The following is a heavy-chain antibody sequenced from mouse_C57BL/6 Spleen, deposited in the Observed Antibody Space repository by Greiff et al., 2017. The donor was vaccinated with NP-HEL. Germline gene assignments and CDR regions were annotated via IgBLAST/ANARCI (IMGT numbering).Heavy chain of an antibody. Sequence: EVNVVESGGGLVKPGGSLKLSCAASGFTFSSYAMSWVRQTPEKRLEWVATISDGGSYTYSPDNVKGRFTISRDNAKNNLYLQMSHLKSEDTAMYYCARDNDGYSYRGFAYWGQGTLVTVSA. J-gene: IGHJ3*01. CDR2: ISDGGSYT. CDR1: GFTFSSYA. V-gene: IGHV5-4*01. CDR3: ARDNDGYSYRGFAY. D-gene: IGHD2-3*01.